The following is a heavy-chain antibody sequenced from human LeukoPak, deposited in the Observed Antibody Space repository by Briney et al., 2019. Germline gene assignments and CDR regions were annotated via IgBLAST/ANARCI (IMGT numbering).Heavy chain of an antibody. V-gene: IGHV6-1*01. J-gene: IGHJ3*02. CDR1: GDSVSRNTAA. Sequence: SQTLSLTCAISGDSVSRNTAAWNWIRQSPSGGLEWLGRTYFRSKWYNDYALSVKSRKDIKPDTSKNQFSLQLNSVTPEDTAVYYCAKERGMGALDIWGQGTMVTVSS. CDR2: TYFRSKWYN. CDR3: AKERGMGALDI. D-gene: IGHD3-16*01.